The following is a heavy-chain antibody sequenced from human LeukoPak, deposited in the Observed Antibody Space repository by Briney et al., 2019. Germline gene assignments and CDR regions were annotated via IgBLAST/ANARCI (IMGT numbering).Heavy chain of an antibody. Sequence: GTSVKVSCKASGFTFTSSAVQWVRLARGQGLELIGWIVVGSGNTNYAQKFQERVTITRDMSTSTAYMELSSLRSEDTAVYYCARVSIRYYYDSSGYYYYGMDVWGQGTTVTVSS. CDR3: ARVSIRYYYDSSGYYYYGMDV. D-gene: IGHD3-22*01. J-gene: IGHJ6*02. CDR1: GFTFTSSA. CDR2: IVVGSGNT. V-gene: IGHV1-58*01.